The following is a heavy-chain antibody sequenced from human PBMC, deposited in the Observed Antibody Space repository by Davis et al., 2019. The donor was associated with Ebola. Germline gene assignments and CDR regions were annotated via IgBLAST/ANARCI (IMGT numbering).Heavy chain of an antibody. Sequence: GESLKISCAASGFTFSSYAMSWVRQAPGKGLEWVSAISGSGGSTYYADSVKGRFTISRDNSKNTLYLQMNSLRAEDTAVYYCARDHRYSGSYGFNWFDPWGQGTLVTVSS. CDR1: GFTFSSYA. CDR3: ARDHRYSGSYGFNWFDP. J-gene: IGHJ5*02. CDR2: ISGSGGST. V-gene: IGHV3-23*01. D-gene: IGHD1-26*01.